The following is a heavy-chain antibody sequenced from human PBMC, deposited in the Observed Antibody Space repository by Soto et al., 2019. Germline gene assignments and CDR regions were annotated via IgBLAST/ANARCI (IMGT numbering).Heavy chain of an antibody. Sequence: QLQLQESGSGLVKPSQTLSLTCAVSGGSISSGGYSWSWLRQPPGQGLEWIGYIYNSGSTYYNTSLKSRVTISVDRSKNQCSLKLSSVTAADTAVYYCATGPPFGLWGQGTMVTVSS. CDR3: ATGPPFGL. J-gene: IGHJ4*02. CDR1: GGSISSGGYS. D-gene: IGHD3-3*01. CDR2: IYNSGST. V-gene: IGHV4-30-2*01.